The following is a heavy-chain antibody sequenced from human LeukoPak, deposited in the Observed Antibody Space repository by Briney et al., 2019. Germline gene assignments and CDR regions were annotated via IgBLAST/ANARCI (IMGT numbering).Heavy chain of an antibody. CDR1: GYTLTELS. D-gene: IGHD2-2*01. V-gene: IGHV1-24*01. J-gene: IGHJ4*02. CDR2: FDPEDGET. Sequence: GASVKVSCKVSGYTLTELSMHWVRQAPGKGLEWMGGFDPEDGETIYTQKFQGRVTMTEDTSTDTAYMELSSLRSEDTAVYYCATGSYQLLSLFNYDRGVTPFDYWGQGTLVTVSS. CDR3: ATGSYQLLSLFNYDRGVTPFDY.